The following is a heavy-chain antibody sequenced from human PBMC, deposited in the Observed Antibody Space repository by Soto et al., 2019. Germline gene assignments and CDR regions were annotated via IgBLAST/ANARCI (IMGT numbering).Heavy chain of an antibody. J-gene: IGHJ6*02. CDR1: GFTFSSYA. Sequence: PGGSLRLSCSASGFTFSSYAMHWVRQAPGKGLENVSAISSNGGSIYYADSLKGRFTISRDNSKNTLYLQMSSLRAEDTAVYYCVKTSVAGGYYYGMDVWGQGTTVTVSS. CDR2: ISSNGGSI. V-gene: IGHV3-64D*08. D-gene: IGHD2-15*01. CDR3: VKTSVAGGYYYGMDV.